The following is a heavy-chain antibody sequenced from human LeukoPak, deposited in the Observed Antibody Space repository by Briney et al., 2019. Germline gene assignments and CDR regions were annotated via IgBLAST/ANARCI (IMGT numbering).Heavy chain of an antibody. D-gene: IGHD4-17*01. V-gene: IGHV3-7*01. CDR3: ARDDDYGDYMPFDY. J-gene: IGHJ4*02. CDR2: IKQDGSEI. CDR1: GFTFSNYW. Sequence: GGSLRLSCAASGFTFSNYWMGWVRQAPGKGLEWVANIKQDGSEIYYADSVKGRFTISRDNSKNTLYLQMNSLRAEDTAVYYCARDDDYGDYMPFDYWGQGTLVTVSS.